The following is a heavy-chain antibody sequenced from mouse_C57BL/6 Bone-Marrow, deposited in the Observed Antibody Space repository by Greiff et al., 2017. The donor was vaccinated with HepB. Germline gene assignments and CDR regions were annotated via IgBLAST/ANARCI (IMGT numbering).Heavy chain of an antibody. D-gene: IGHD1-1*01. V-gene: IGHV5-15*01. CDR2: ISNLAYSI. CDR1: GFTFSDYG. CDR3: ARHSLYYYGSSYDAMDY. J-gene: IGHJ4*01. Sequence: EVQLVESGGGLVQPGGSLKLSCAASGFTFSDYGMAWVRQAPRKGPEWVAFISNLAYSIYYADTVTGRFTISRENAKNTLYLEMSSLRSEDTAMYYCARHSLYYYGSSYDAMDYWGQGTSVTVSS.